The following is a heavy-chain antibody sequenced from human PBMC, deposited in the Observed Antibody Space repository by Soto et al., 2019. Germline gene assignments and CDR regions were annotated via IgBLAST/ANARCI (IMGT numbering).Heavy chain of an antibody. J-gene: IGHJ6*02. CDR1: GYTFTGYY. Sequence: SVKVSCKASGYTFTGYYMHWVRQAPGQGLEWMGWINPNSGGTNYAQKFQGWVTMTRDTSISTAYMELSRLRSDDTAVYYCATEKTTLRGYYYYGMDVWGQGTTVTVSS. CDR3: ATEKTTLRGYYYYGMDV. D-gene: IGHD4-17*01. V-gene: IGHV1-2*04. CDR2: INPNSGGT.